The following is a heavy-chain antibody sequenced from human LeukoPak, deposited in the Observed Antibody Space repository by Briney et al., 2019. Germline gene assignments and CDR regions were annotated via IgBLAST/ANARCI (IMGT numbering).Heavy chain of an antibody. D-gene: IGHD2-15*01. CDR2: ISYDGGNK. V-gene: IGHV3-30*04. CDR3: ARGRYCSGGSCYSWYNYYYMDV. Sequence: GRSLRLSCAASGFTFSSYGMHWVRQAPGKGLEWVAFISYDGGNKYYEDSVKGRLTISRDNSKNTLYLQMNSLGADGTAVYYCARGRYCSGGSCYSWYNYYYMDVWGKGTTVIVSS. J-gene: IGHJ6*03. CDR1: GFTFSSYG.